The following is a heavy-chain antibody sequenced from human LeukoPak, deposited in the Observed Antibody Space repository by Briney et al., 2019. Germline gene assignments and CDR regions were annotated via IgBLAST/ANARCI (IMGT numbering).Heavy chain of an antibody. V-gene: IGHV4-34*01. CDR3: ARGRGPVTMVRGMFDP. Sequence: PSETLSHTRAVNGGFFSGYYWSWLRQPPGKGLEWIGEINHSGSTNYTPSVKSRVTISVDTSKNQFSLKLSSVTAADTAVYYCARGRGPVTMVRGMFDPWGQGTLVTVSS. CDR2: INHSGST. J-gene: IGHJ5*02. CDR1: GGFFSGYY. D-gene: IGHD3-10*01.